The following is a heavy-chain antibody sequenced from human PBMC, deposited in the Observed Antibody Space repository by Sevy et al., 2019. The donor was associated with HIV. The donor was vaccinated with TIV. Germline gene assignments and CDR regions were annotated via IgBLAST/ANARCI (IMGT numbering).Heavy chain of an antibody. D-gene: IGHD2-21*01. CDR2: IYPDDSDT. V-gene: IGHV5-51*01. Sequence: GESLKISCAGSGYSFTTYWIGWVRQMPGKGLEWMGVIYPDDSDTRYNPSFPGQVTLSADKSINTAYLEWSSLKASDTAIYYCARLEQRHCNGAHCYPFDYWGQGTLVTVSS. J-gene: IGHJ4*02. CDR3: ARLEQRHCNGAHCYPFDY. CDR1: GYSFTTYW.